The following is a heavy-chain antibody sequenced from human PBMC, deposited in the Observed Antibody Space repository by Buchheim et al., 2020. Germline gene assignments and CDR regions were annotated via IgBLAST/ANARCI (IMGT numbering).Heavy chain of an antibody. CDR2: IIPILGIA. Sequence: QVQLVQSGAEVKKPGSSVKVSCKASGGTFSSYTISWVRQAPGQGLEWMGRIIPILGIANYAQKFQGRVTITADKSTSTAYMELSSLRSEDTAVYYCARVPLRIQLWDGGWFDPWGQGTL. J-gene: IGHJ5*02. CDR1: GGTFSSYT. CDR3: ARVPLRIQLWDGGWFDP. V-gene: IGHV1-69*02. D-gene: IGHD5-18*01.